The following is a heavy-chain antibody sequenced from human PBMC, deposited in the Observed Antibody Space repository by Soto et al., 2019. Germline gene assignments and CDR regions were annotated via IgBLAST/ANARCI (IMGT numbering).Heavy chain of an antibody. Sequence: QVQLQESGPGLVKPSETLSLTCTVSGGSVSSDSYYWSWIRQPPGKGLEWIGYIYYSGSTNYNPSLKSRVTISVDTSKNQFSLKLSSVTAADTAVYYCARQIRWLGGLFDYWGQGTLVTVSS. CDR3: ARQIRWLGGLFDY. CDR2: IYYSGST. CDR1: GGSVSSDSYY. D-gene: IGHD6-19*01. J-gene: IGHJ4*02. V-gene: IGHV4-61*01.